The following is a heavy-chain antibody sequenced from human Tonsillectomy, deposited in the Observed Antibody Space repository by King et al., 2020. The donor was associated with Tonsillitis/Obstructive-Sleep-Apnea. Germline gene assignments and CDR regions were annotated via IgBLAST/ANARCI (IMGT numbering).Heavy chain of an antibody. J-gene: IGHJ4*02. Sequence: QLVQSGAEVKKPGASVKVSCKASGYTFTNYGISWVRQAPGQGLEWMGWISANNGNTNSAQKLQGRVTMTTDTSTRTAFMALRSLRSDATAVYYCARDSIIHYYYSSAYYTFAYWGQGTLVTVSS. CDR2: ISANNGNT. D-gene: IGHD3-22*01. V-gene: IGHV1-18*01. CDR3: ARDSIIHYYYSSAYYTFAY. CDR1: GYTFTNYG.